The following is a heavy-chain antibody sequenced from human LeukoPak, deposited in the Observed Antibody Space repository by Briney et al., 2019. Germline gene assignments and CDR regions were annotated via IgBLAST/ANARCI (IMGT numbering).Heavy chain of an antibody. J-gene: IGHJ6*03. D-gene: IGHD2-2*01. CDR1: GGSIRSPGYY. V-gene: IGHV4-39*07. CDR3: ARGLIDLSNYYYYYMDV. Sequence: SETLSLTCTVSGGSIRSPGYYWGWTRQPPGKGLEWIGSMYYSGSSFYNPSLKSRVTISVDTSKNQFSLKLSSVTVADTAVYYCARGLIDLSNYYYYYMDVWGKGTTVTVSS. CDR2: MYYSGSS.